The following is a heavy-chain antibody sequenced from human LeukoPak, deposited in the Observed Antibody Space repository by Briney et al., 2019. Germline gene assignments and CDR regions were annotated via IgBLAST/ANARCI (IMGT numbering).Heavy chain of an antibody. J-gene: IGHJ4*02. CDR1: GFTFDDYA. Sequence: PGGSLRLSCAASGFTFDDYAMHWVRQAPGKGLEWVSGIRWNGGGIAYADSVKGRFTISRDNSKNTLYLQMNSLRAEDTAVYYCARRWLQFRFDYWGQGTLVTVSS. D-gene: IGHD5-24*01. CDR2: IRWNGGGI. CDR3: ARRWLQFRFDY. V-gene: IGHV3-9*01.